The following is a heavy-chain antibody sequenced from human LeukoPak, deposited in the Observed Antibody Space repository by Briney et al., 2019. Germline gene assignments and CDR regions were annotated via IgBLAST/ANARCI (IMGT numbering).Heavy chain of an antibody. D-gene: IGHD3-3*01. CDR3: TTDWSSVFWKYYYYYMDV. Sequence: GGSLRLSCAASGLTLSSYAMSWVRQGPGKGLEWVSAISVSGNTYHADSVKGRFTISRDSSKNTLYLQMNSLRAEDAAVYYCTTDWSSVFWKYYYYYMDVWGKGTTVTVSS. V-gene: IGHV3-23*01. CDR1: GLTLSSYA. J-gene: IGHJ6*03. CDR2: ISVSGNT.